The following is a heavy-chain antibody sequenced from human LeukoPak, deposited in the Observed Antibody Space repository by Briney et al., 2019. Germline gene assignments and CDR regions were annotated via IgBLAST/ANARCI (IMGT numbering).Heavy chain of an antibody. D-gene: IGHD5-18*01. V-gene: IGHV4-31*03. CDR3: ARVGGCSYGFAFDY. Sequence: PSETLSLTCTVSGGSINSGGYYWSWIRQHPGKGLEWIGYIYYSGYTYYNPSLKSRVTISVDTSKNQFSLKLSSVTAADTAVYYCARVGGCSYGFAFDYWGQGTLVTVSS. CDR2: IYYSGYT. CDR1: GGSINSGGYY. J-gene: IGHJ4*02.